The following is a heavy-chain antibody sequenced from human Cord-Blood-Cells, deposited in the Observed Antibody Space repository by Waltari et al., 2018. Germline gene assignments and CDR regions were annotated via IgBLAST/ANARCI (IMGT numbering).Heavy chain of an antibody. J-gene: IGHJ2*01. Sequence: QVQLVQSGAEVKKPGSSVKVSCNASGGTFSSDAISWVRQAPGQGLDWMGGIIPIFGTANYAQKFQGRVTITADESPSTAYMELSSLRSEDTAVYYCARGQQLVPYWYFDLWGRGTLVTVSS. D-gene: IGHD6-6*01. V-gene: IGHV1-69*01. CDR2: IIPIFGTA. CDR3: ARGQQLVPYWYFDL. CDR1: GGTFSSDA.